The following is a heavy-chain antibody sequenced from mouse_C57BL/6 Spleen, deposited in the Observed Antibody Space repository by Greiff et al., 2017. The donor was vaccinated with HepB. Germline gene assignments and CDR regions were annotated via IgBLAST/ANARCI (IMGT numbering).Heavy chain of an antibody. Sequence: VKLMESGPGLVQPSQSLSITCTVSGFSLTSYGVHWVRQSPGKGLEWLGVIWSGGSTDYNAAFISRLSISKDNSKSQVFFKMNSLQADDTAIYYCARNDDVEFYAMDYWGQGTSVTVSS. V-gene: IGHV2-2*01. CDR2: IWSGGST. D-gene: IGHD2-12*01. CDR1: GFSLTSYG. J-gene: IGHJ4*01. CDR3: ARNDDVEFYAMDY.